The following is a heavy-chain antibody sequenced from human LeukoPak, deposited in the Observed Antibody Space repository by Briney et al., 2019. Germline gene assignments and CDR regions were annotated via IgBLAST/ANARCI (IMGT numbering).Heavy chain of an antibody. CDR1: GFTVSSNY. CDR2: IYSGGST. Sequence: GGSLRLSCAASGFTVSSNYMSWVRQAPGKGLEWVSVIYSGGSTYYADSVKGRFTISRDNSKNTVYLQMNSLRGEDTAVYYCAPRSISLQYYLDYWGQGTMVTVYS. CDR3: APRSISLQYYLDY. V-gene: IGHV3-53*05. J-gene: IGHJ4*02. D-gene: IGHD2-2*01.